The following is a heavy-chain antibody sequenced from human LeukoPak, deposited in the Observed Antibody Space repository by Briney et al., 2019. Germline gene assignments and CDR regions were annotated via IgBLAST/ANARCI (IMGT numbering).Heavy chain of an antibody. Sequence: PGGSLRLSCAASGFTFSSYWMSWVRQAPGKGLEWVANIKQDGSEKYYVDSVKGRFTISRDNAKNSLYLQMNSLRAEDTAVYYCAREVSSGWYYFDYWGQGTLVTVSS. V-gene: IGHV3-7*01. D-gene: IGHD6-19*01. J-gene: IGHJ4*02. CDR3: AREVSSGWYYFDY. CDR1: GFTFSSYW. CDR2: IKQDGSEK.